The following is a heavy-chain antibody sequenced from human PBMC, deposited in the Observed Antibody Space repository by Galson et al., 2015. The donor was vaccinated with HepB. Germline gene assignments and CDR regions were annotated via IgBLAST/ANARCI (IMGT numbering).Heavy chain of an antibody. CDR2: ISYDGSNK. D-gene: IGHD4-17*01. Sequence: SLRLSCAASGFTFSSYAMHWVRQAPGKGLEWVAVISYDGSNKYYADSVKGRFTISRDNSKNTLYLQMNSLRAEDTAVYYCARDGRLDYGDYVKEVVGYYFDYWGQGTLVTVSS. V-gene: IGHV3-30*04. CDR1: GFTFSSYA. J-gene: IGHJ4*02. CDR3: ARDGRLDYGDYVKEVVGYYFDY.